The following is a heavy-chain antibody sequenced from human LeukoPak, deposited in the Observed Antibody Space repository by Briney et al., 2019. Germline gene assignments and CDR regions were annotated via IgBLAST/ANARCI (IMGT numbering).Heavy chain of an antibody. D-gene: IGHD3-22*01. CDR3: ARGDSSGYYYDWFDP. CDR2: IIPIFGTA. CDR1: AGTFSSYA. V-gene: IGHV1-69*13. Sequence: GASVTVSCTASAGTFSSYAISWVRQAPGQGLDWMGGIIPIFGTANYAQKFQGRVTITADESTSTAYMELSSLRSEDTAVYYCARGDSSGYYYDWFDPWGQGTLVTVSS. J-gene: IGHJ5*02.